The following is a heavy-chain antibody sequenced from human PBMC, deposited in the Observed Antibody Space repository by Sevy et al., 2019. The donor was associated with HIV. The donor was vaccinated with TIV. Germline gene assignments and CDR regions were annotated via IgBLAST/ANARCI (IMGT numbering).Heavy chain of an antibody. J-gene: IGHJ3*02. V-gene: IGHV3-30*18. D-gene: IGHD3-22*01. CDR3: VKDWYYYDSSNYYFDAFDI. CDR1: GFTFSSYG. CDR2: ISYDGSNK. Sequence: GGSLRFSCAASGFTFSSYGMHWVRQAPGKGLEWVAVISYDGSNKYYGDSVKGRVTISRENSKNTVYLQMNSLRDEDTAVYYCVKDWYYYDSSNYYFDAFDIRGQGTVVTVSS.